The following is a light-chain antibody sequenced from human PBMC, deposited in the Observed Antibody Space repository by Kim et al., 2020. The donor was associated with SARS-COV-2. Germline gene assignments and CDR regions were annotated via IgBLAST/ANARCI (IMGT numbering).Light chain of an antibody. CDR3: QQYNDWRPYS. J-gene: IGKJ2*01. CDR1: QSVYTN. CDR2: DAS. Sequence: VSPGERVTLSCRASQSVYTNLAWYQQKPGQAPRLRIEDASTRATDIPARFSGSGSGTEFTLTISSLQSEDLAIYFCQQYNDWRPYSFGPGTKLEI. V-gene: IGKV3-15*01.